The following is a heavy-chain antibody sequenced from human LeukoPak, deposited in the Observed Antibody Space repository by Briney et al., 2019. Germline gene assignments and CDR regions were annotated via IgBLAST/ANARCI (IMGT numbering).Heavy chain of an antibody. CDR1: GYSFTNYA. D-gene: IGHD3-16*02. CDR3: ARALDSLGGLSLPDY. J-gene: IGHJ4*02. CDR2: IHPSTGHP. Sequence: ASVKVSCKASGYSFTNYAMNWVRQAPGQGLEFMGWIHPSTGHPSYAQGFSGRFVFSLVTSVTTTYLQISDLKADDTAVYFCARALDSLGGLSLPDYWGQGTLVTVSS. V-gene: IGHV7-4-1*02.